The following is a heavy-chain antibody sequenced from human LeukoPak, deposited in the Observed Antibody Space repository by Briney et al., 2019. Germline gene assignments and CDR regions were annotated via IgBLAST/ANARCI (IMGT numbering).Heavy chain of an antibody. CDR1: GYTFTSYG. D-gene: IGHD3-3*01. V-gene: IGHV1-18*01. CDR2: ISAYNGNT. J-gene: IGHJ4*02. Sequence: ASVKVSCKASGYTFTSYGISWVRQAPGQGLEWMGWISAYNGNTNYAQKLQGRVTMTTDTSTSTAYMELRSLRSDDTAVYYCAREPTPTIFGLYFDYWGQGTLVTVSS. CDR3: AREPTPTIFGLYFDY.